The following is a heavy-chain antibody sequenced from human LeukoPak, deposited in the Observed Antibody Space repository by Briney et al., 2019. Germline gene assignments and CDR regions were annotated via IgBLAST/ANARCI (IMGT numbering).Heavy chain of an antibody. CDR3: ARKDGDY. CDR1: GASISSFH. Sequence: SETLSLTCTVSGASISSFHWTWIRQPAGKGLEWIGLIYSSGSTIYNPSLKSRVAMSVDMTKNQLSLKLSSVTAADTAMYYCARKDGDYWGQGTLVTVST. J-gene: IGHJ4*02. V-gene: IGHV4-4*07. CDR2: IYSSGST.